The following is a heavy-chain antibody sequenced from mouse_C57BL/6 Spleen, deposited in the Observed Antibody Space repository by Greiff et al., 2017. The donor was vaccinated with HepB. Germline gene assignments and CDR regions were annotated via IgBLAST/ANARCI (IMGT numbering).Heavy chain of an antibody. D-gene: IGHD2-4*01. V-gene: IGHV1-9*01. Sequence: VQLQQSGAELMKPGASVKLSCKATGYTFTGYWIEWVKQRPGHGLEWLGEILPGSGSTNYNEQFKGKATFTADTSSNTAYMQLSSLTTEDSAISDCARMDEYERLFAYWGQGTLVTVSA. J-gene: IGHJ3*01. CDR1: GYTFTGYW. CDR3: ARMDEYERLFAY. CDR2: ILPGSGST.